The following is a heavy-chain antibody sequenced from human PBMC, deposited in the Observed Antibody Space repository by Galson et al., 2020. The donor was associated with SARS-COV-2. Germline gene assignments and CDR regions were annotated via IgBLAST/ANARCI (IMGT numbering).Heavy chain of an antibody. CDR1: GYTFTSYY. Sequence: ASVKVSCKASGYTFTSYYMHWVRQAPGQGLEWMGIINPSGGSTSYAQKFQGRVTMTRDTSTSTVYMELSSLRSEDTAVYYCARDRGGFRGSYSCMDVWGQGTTVTVSS. CDR2: INPSGGST. J-gene: IGHJ6*02. CDR3: ARDRGGFRGSYSCMDV. D-gene: IGHD1-26*01. V-gene: IGHV1-46*01.